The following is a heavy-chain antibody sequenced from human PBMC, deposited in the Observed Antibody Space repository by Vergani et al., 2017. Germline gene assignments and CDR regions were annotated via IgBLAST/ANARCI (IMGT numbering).Heavy chain of an antibody. J-gene: IGHJ4*02. CDR2: IIPILGIA. V-gene: IGHV1-69*04. CDR3: AREGADVYNFAGFDY. Sequence: QVQLVQSGAEVKKPGSSVKVSCKASGGTFSSYTISWVRQAPGQGIEWMGRIIPILGIANYAQKFQGRVTITADKSTSTAYMELSSLRSEDTAVYYCAREGADVYNFAGFDYWGQGTLVTVSS. D-gene: IGHD5-24*01. CDR1: GGTFSSYT.